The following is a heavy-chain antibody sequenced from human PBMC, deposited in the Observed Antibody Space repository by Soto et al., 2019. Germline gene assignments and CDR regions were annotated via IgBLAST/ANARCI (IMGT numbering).Heavy chain of an antibody. CDR1: GFTFSSYA. CDR2: ISGSGGST. Sequence: GGSLRLSCAASGFTFSSYAMSWVRQAPGKGLEWVSAISGSGGSTYYADSVKGRFTISRDNSKNTLYLQMNSLRAEDTAVYYCAKAESDGYSSGQLYYFDYWGQGTLVTVSS. D-gene: IGHD6-19*01. V-gene: IGHV3-23*01. J-gene: IGHJ4*02. CDR3: AKAESDGYSSGQLYYFDY.